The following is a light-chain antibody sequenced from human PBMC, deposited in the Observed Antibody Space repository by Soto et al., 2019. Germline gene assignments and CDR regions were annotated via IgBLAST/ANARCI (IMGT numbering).Light chain of an antibody. Sequence: DIQMTQSPSTLSASVGDTVTITCRASQTISGWLAWYQQRPGKAPNLLIFDASTLESGVPSRFSGSGSGTDFTLIINSLQPEDFATYYCQQSYSVPITFGQGTRLEIK. J-gene: IGKJ5*01. CDR3: QQSYSVPIT. CDR2: DAS. CDR1: QTISGW. V-gene: IGKV1-5*01.